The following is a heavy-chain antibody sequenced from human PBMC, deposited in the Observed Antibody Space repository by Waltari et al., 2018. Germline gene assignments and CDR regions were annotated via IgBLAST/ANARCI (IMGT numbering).Heavy chain of an antibody. J-gene: IGHJ4*02. CDR3: ARHLGSGWDY. Sequence: QVQLQESGPGLVKPSETLSPPCDVSGGSIRNNYWSWIRQSPGKGLEWVGYAYDDSRGTTYNPSLRSRVTISTDTSKNQFSLKVRSVTAADTAVYYCARHLGSGWDYWGQGVLVTVSS. D-gene: IGHD6-25*01. CDR2: AYDDSRGT. CDR1: GGSIRNNY. V-gene: IGHV4-59*08.